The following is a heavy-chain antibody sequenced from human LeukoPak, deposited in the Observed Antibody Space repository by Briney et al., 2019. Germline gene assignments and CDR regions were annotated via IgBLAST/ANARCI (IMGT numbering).Heavy chain of an antibody. D-gene: IGHD2/OR15-2a*01. CDR2: IYYSGST. J-gene: IGHJ3*02. CDR1: GGSISSSSYY. Sequence: PSETLSLTCTVSGGSISSSSYYWGWIRQPPGKGLEWIGSIYYSGSTYYNPSLKSRVNISVDTSKKQLSLNLSSVTAAYTAVYYCARDRAFLDGFNIWGQGTMVTVSS. CDR3: ARDRAFLDGFNI. V-gene: IGHV4-39*07.